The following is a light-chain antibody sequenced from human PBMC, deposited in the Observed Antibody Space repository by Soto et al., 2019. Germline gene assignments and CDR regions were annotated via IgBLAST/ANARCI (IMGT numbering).Light chain of an antibody. J-gene: IGKJ1*01. CDR1: QSVSSSY. Sequence: EIVLTQSPGTLSFSAGERATLSFRASQSVSSSYLAWYQQKPGQAPRLLIYRTSNRATGIPDRLSGSGSGTDFTLTISRLEPEDFAVYYCQQYGSSRWTFGQGTKVDIK. CDR3: QQYGSSRWT. CDR2: RTS. V-gene: IGKV3-20*01.